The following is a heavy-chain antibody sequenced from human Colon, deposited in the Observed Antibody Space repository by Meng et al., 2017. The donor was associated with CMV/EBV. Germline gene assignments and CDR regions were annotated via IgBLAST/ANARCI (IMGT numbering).Heavy chain of an antibody. D-gene: IGHD3-10*01. CDR3: ATISGGDFDF. J-gene: IGHJ4*02. CDR2: LNPNSGDT. CDR1: GYPFTGYF. V-gene: IGHV1-2*02. Sequence: QVQLVQVGAEVKKPGASVKVSCKTSGYPFTGYFMFWVRQAHGQGLEWMGSLNPNSGDTNSAQKFHGRLTMTRDTSIHTAYMELGSLRSDDTAVYYCATISGGDFDFWGQGTLVTVSS.